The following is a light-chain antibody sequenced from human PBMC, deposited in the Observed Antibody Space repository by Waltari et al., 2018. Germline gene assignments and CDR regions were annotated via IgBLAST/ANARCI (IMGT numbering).Light chain of an antibody. CDR1: QGVSSY. CDR3: QQRSNWHTLT. J-gene: IGKJ4*01. Sequence: EIVLTQSPATLSLSPGERATLSCRASQGVSSYLAWYQQKPGQAPRLLIYDASNRATGIPARVSGSGAGTDFTLTISSLEPEDFAVYYCQQRSNWHTLTFGGGTKVKIK. CDR2: DAS. V-gene: IGKV3D-11*01.